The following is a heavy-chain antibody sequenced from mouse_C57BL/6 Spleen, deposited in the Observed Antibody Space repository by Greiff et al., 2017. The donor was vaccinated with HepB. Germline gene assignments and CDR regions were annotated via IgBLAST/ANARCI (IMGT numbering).Heavy chain of an antibody. D-gene: IGHD2-5*01. V-gene: IGHV2-2*01. CDR1: GFSLTSYG. CDR3: ASAYYSNYGGFAY. Sequence: QVQLKESGPGLVQPSQSLSITCTVSGFSLTSYGVHWVRQSPGKGLEWLGVIWSGGSTDYNAAFISRLSISKDNSKSQVFFKMNSLQADDTAIYYCASAYYSNYGGFAYWGQGTLVTVSA. CDR2: IWSGGST. J-gene: IGHJ3*01.